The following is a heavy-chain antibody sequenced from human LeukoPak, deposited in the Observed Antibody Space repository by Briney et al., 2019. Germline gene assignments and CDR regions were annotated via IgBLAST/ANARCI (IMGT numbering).Heavy chain of an antibody. CDR1: GGSISSYY. J-gene: IGHJ5*02. Sequence: SETLSLTCTVSGGSISSYYWSWIRQPPGKGLEWIGYIYYSGSTNCNPSLKSRVIISVDTSKNQFSLKLSSVTAADTAVYYCARVLGGLWFGEFKNWFDPWGQGTLVTVSS. D-gene: IGHD3-10*01. CDR2: IYYSGST. V-gene: IGHV4-59*01. CDR3: ARVLGGLWFGEFKNWFDP.